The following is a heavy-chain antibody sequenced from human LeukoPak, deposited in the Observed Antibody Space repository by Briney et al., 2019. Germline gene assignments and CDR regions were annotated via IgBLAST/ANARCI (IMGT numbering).Heavy chain of an antibody. Sequence: SETLSLTCGASGGPITTRDCWSWVRQPPGKGLEWIGEICLDGRIHYTPSLKSRISISIDRSKDQFSLNLISVAAADTAIYFCASQGGLRNDFWGQGTLVTVSS. J-gene: IGHJ4*02. CDR1: GGPITTRDC. CDR3: ASQGGLRNDF. D-gene: IGHD1-26*01. CDR2: ICLDGRI. V-gene: IGHV4-4*02.